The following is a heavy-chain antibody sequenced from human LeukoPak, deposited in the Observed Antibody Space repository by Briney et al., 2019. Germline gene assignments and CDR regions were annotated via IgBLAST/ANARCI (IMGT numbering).Heavy chain of an antibody. J-gene: IGHJ4*02. V-gene: IGHV1-18*01. Sequence: ASVKVSCKASGYTFTSYGISWVRQAPGQGLECMGWISAYNGNTNYAQKLQGRVTMTTDTSTSTAYMELRSLRSDDTAVYYCARDLVKLVVVPAAINGYWGQGTLVTVSS. D-gene: IGHD2-2*02. CDR2: ISAYNGNT. CDR1: GYTFTSYG. CDR3: ARDLVKLVVVPAAINGY.